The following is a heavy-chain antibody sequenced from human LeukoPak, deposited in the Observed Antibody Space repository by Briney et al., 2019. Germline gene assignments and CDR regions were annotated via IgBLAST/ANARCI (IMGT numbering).Heavy chain of an antibody. CDR3: ARDASYHGNSYDV. D-gene: IGHD4-23*01. CDR2: ISYDGSNE. J-gene: IGHJ6*04. CDR1: GFTFNTYA. V-gene: IGHV3-30*04. Sequence: GGSLRLSCAAPGFTFNTYAMHRVRQAPGRGMEWVAVISYDGSNEYYADSVRGRFTISRDNSKNTLYLQMDSLRAEDTAVYYCARDASYHGNSYDVWGSGTTVTVSS.